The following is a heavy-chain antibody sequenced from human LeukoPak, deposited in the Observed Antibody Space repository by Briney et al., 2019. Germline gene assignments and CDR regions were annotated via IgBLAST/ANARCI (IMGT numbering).Heavy chain of an antibody. J-gene: IGHJ3*02. CDR3: ARRGSLTSDGVDI. CDR1: WNTFSNYL. Sequence: GESLKISCKASWNTFSNYLVGLVRQTPREGLEWVGIIYSGDSNTRYSPSFEGQVLISADKSISTVYLHWGSLKASDTAMYFCARRGSLTSDGVDIWGQGTLVSV. CDR2: IYSGDSNT. D-gene: IGHD4-17*01. V-gene: IGHV5-51*01.